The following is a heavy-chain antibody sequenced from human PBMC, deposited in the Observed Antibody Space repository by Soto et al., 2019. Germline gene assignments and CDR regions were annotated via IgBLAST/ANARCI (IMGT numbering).Heavy chain of an antibody. D-gene: IGHD6-13*01. J-gene: IGHJ4*02. V-gene: IGHV1-3*05. CDR3: ARAWYSSSWYGYYFDY. Sequence: QVQLVQSGAEEKKPGASVKVSCKASGYTFTSYAMHWVRQAPGQRLEWMGWINAGNGNTKYSQKFQGRVTITRDTXAXXAYMELSSLSSEDTAVYYCARAWYSSSWYGYYFDYWGQGTLVTVSS. CDR2: INAGNGNT. CDR1: GYTFTSYA.